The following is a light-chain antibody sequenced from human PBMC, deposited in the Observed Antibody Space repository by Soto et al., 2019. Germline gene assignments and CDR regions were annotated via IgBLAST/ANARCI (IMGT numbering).Light chain of an antibody. J-gene: IGLJ2*01. CDR3: ASYTSSSTSVI. CDR2: DAS. Sequence: QSVLTQPRSVSGSPGQSVTISCTGTTGDVGAYNFVSWYQLHPGKAPKLMIYDASKRPSGVPDRFSASKSGNTASLTISGLQAEDEADYYCASYTSSSTSVIFGRGTKVTVL. CDR1: TGDVGAYNF. V-gene: IGLV2-11*01.